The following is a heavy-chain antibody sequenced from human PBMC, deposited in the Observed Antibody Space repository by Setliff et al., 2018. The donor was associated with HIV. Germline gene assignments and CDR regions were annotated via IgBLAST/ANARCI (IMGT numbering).Heavy chain of an antibody. CDR2: FDPEDDET. CDR1: GYTLTELS. V-gene: IGHV1-24*01. J-gene: IGHJ3*02. D-gene: IGHD6-13*01. CDR3: ARDQVAFIAAAGTGECAFDI. Sequence: GASVKVSCKVSGYTLTELSIHWVRQAPGKGLEWMGGFDPEDDETIYAQKFQGRVTMTEDTSTDTAYMELSSLTSEDTAMYYCARDQVAFIAAAGTGECAFDIWGQGTMVTVSS.